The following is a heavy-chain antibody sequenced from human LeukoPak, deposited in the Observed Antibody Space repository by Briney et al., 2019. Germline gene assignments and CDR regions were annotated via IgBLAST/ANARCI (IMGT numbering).Heavy chain of an antibody. CDR3: ASPFRNYYDSSGYPYDY. J-gene: IGHJ4*02. CDR1: GYTFTSYA. CDR2: INTNTGNP. Sequence: ASVKVSCKASGYTFTSYAMNWVRQAPGQGLEWMGWINTNTGNPTYAQGFTGRFVFSLDTSVSTAYLQISSLKAEDTAVYYCASPFRNYYDSSGYPYDYWGQGTLVTVSS. V-gene: IGHV7-4-1*02. D-gene: IGHD3-22*01.